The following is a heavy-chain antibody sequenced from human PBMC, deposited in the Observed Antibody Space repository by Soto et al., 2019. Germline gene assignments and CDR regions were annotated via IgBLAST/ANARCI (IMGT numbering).Heavy chain of an antibody. J-gene: IGHJ4*02. CDR1: GFTLSSYW. CDR3: GRDGSTGWHFDS. V-gene: IGHV3-7*01. Sequence: EVQLVESGGGLVQPGGSLRLSCEASGFTLSSYWMSWIRQAPGKGLEWVANTRQDGGQSYLVDSVQGRFTISRDNAKNSVYLQRNSLRAEDTAVYYCGRDGSTGWHFDSWGQGTLVTVSS. D-gene: IGHD6-19*01. CDR2: TRQDGGQS.